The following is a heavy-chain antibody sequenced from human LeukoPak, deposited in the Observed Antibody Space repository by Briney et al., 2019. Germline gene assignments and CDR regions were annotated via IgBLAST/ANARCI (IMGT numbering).Heavy chain of an antibody. CDR1: GGSFSGYY. V-gene: IGHV4-34*01. Sequence: SETLSLTCALYGGSFSGYYWSWIRHPPGKGLEWIGEINHIGSNNHNTSLKSPVTKPVGKSKNLFFSKLSSVTGADTAVFFCARGILWCGEGNYYMDVWGKGTTVTVSS. D-gene: IGHD3-10*01. J-gene: IGHJ6*03. CDR2: INHIGSN. CDR3: ARGILWCGEGNYYMDV.